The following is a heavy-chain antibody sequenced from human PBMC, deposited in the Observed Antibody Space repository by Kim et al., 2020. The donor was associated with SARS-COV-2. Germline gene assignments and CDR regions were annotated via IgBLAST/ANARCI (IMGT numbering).Heavy chain of an antibody. Sequence: SETLSLTCTVSGGSISSSSYYWGWIRQPPGKGLEWIGSIYYSGSTYYNPSLKSRVTISVDTSKNQFSLKLSSVTAADTAVYYCARDQFLGIVGATDAFDIWGQGTMVTVSS. V-gene: IGHV4-39*07. J-gene: IGHJ3*02. CDR3: ARDQFLGIVGATDAFDI. CDR2: IYYSGST. D-gene: IGHD1-26*01. CDR1: GGSISSSSYY.